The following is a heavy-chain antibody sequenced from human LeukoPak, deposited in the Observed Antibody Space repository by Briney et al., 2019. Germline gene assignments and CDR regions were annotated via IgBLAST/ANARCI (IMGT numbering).Heavy chain of an antibody. CDR2: IYRDDDK. CDR3: AHLAPYSGSYSLDY. CDR1: GFSRSTSGVG. D-gene: IGHD1-26*01. J-gene: IGHJ4*02. Sequence: SGPTLVNPTQTLTLTCTFSGFSRSTSGVGVGWIRQPPGKALEWLTLIYRDDDKRYSPSLKSRLTITKYTSKNQVVLTMTNVDPVDTATYYCAHLAPYSGSYSLDYWGQGTLVTVSS. V-gene: IGHV2-5*02.